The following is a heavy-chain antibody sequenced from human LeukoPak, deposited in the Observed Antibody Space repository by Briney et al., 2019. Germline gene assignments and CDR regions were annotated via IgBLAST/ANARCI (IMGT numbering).Heavy chain of an antibody. CDR1: GDTFTNYD. Sequence: ASVKVSCKASGDTFTNYDINWVRQATGQGLEWMGWLSPTSSRAGSAQKFQGRVTFTRDTSISTVYMELSSLRSEDTAVYYCARSGRTYYYYYMDVWGKGTTVTISS. CDR2: LSPTSSRA. CDR3: ARSGRTYYYYYMDV. D-gene: IGHD2-15*01. V-gene: IGHV1-8*03. J-gene: IGHJ6*03.